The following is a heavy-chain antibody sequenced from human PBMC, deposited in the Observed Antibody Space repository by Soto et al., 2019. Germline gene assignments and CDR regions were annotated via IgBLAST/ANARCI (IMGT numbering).Heavy chain of an antibody. Sequence: GGSLRLTCGGSGFTVSSNYMSWLRQAPGKGLEWVSVIYSGGSTYYADSVKGRFTISRDNSKNTLYLQMNSLRAEDTAVYYCARDSRAASGTYYSYYWGQGTLVTVSS. CDR3: ARDSRAASGTYYSYY. CDR2: IYSGGST. D-gene: IGHD1-26*01. V-gene: IGHV3-53*01. CDR1: GFTVSSNY. J-gene: IGHJ4*02.